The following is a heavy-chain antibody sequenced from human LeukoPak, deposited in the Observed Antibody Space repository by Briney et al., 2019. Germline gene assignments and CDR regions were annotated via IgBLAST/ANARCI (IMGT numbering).Heavy chain of an antibody. J-gene: IGHJ4*02. CDR2: ISAYNGNT. CDR3: ARDVDYYDSSGYYPAGY. CDR1: GYTFTSYG. V-gene: IGHV1-18*01. Sequence: ASVKVSCKASGYTFTSYGISWVRQAPGQGLEWMGWISAYNGNTNYAQKLQGRVTMTTDTSTSTAYMELRSLRSDDTAVYYCARDVDYYDSSGYYPAGYWGQGTLVTVSS. D-gene: IGHD3-22*01.